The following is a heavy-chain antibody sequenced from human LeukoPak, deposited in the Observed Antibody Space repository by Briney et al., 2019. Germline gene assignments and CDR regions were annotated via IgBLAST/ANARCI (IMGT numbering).Heavy chain of an antibody. CDR2: IGTAGDT. V-gene: IGHV3-13*01. J-gene: IGHJ4*02. Sequence: GGSLRLSCAASGFTFSSYDMHWVRQATGKGLEWVSAIGTAGDTYYPGSVKGRFTISRENAKNSLYLQMNSLRADDTAVYYCAREHLGVAAADYWGQGTLVTVSS. CDR1: GFTFSSYD. CDR3: AREHLGVAAADY. D-gene: IGHD6-19*01.